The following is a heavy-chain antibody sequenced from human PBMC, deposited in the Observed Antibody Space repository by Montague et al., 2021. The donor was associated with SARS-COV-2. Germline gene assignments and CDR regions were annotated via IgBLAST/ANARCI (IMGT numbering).Heavy chain of an antibody. J-gene: IGHJ5*01. CDR3: ARAYCGGDCNYLYIWFDS. CDR1: GYSISSGYF. CDR2: IYHGGFT. D-gene: IGHD2-21*01. V-gene: IGHV4-38-2*02. Sequence: SETLSLTCSVSGYSISSGYFWGWIRQPPGKGLEWIGAIYHGGFTXXNPXXXSRLTMSLDTSKNQFSLRLSSVTAADTAIYYCARAYCGGDCNYLYIWFDSWGQGALVTASS.